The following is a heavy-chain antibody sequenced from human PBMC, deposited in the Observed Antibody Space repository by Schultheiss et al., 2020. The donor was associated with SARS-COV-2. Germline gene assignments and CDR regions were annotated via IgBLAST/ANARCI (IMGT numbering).Heavy chain of an antibody. Sequence: GGSLRLSCAASGFTVSSNYMSWVRQAPGKGLEWVSYISSSSSTIYYADSVKGRFTISRDNAKNSLYLQMNSLRDEDTAVYYCSSDPYCSGGSCYPYYYMDVWGKGTTVTVSS. J-gene: IGHJ6*03. CDR3: SSDPYCSGGSCYPYYYMDV. CDR2: ISSSSSTI. D-gene: IGHD2-15*01. V-gene: IGHV3-48*02. CDR1: GFTVSSNY.